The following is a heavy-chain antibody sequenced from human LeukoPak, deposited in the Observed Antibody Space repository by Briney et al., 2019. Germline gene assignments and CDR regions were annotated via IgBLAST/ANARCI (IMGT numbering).Heavy chain of an antibody. J-gene: IGHJ6*03. CDR2: ISGSGSNT. CDR3: AKNGEPKYYMDV. V-gene: IGHV3-23*01. D-gene: IGHD1-14*01. CDR1: RFTFSTYG. Sequence: GGSLRLSCAASRFTFSTYGMNWVRQAPGKGLEWVSGISGSGSNTYYPDSVKGRLTTSRDNSKNTLYLQMNSLRAEDTAVYYCAKNGEPKYYMDVWGKGTTVTVSS.